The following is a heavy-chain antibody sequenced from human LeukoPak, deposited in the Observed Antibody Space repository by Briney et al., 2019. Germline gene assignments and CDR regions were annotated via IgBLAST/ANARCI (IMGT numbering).Heavy chain of an antibody. J-gene: IGHJ4*02. CDR1: GFTFRSYS. D-gene: IGHD1-1*01. Sequence: PGGSLRLSCAASGFTFRSYSMNWVRQPPGKGLEWVSSISSSSTYIYYADSLKGRFTISRDNAKNSPYLQVNSLRAEDTAMYYCARDPGDFALDWGQGTLVTVSS. CDR2: ISSSSTYI. V-gene: IGHV3-21*06. CDR3: ARDPGDFALD.